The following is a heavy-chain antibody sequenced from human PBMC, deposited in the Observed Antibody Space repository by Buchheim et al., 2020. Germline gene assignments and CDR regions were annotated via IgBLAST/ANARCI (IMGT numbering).Heavy chain of an antibody. V-gene: IGHV3-23*01. Sequence: EVQLLESGGGLVQPGGSLRLSCAASGITFSNYAMSWVRQAPGRGLEWVSAVSGSGGITYYADSVKGRFTVSRDNSKNTVYLQVNSLRAEDTAVYYCAKDLGFSISHYYGMDVWGQGTT. D-gene: IGHD5-12*01. CDR3: AKDLGFSISHYYGMDV. CDR2: VSGSGGIT. J-gene: IGHJ6*02. CDR1: GITFSNYA.